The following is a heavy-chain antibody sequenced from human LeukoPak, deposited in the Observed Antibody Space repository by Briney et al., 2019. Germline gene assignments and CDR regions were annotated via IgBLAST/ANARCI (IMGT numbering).Heavy chain of an antibody. V-gene: IGHV3-21*01. CDR3: AREGLLLWFGDDY. CDR1: GFTFSSYS. CDR2: ISSSSSYI. J-gene: IGHJ4*02. D-gene: IGHD3-10*01. Sequence: PGGSLRLSCAASGFTFSSYSMNWVGQAPGKGLEWVSSISSSSSYIYYADSVKGGFTIYRDKDKKSLYLQMNSLRAEDTAVYYCAREGLLLWFGDDYWGQGTLVTVSS.